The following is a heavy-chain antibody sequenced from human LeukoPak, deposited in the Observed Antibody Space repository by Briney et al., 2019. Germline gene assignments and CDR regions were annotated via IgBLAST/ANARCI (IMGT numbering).Heavy chain of an antibody. CDR2: ISSSSSYI. V-gene: IGHV3-21*01. CDR1: GFTFSSYS. CDR3: ASTSGVPNAFDI. Sequence: GGSLRLSCAASGFTFSSYSMTWVRQAPGKGLEWVSSISSSSSYIYYADSVKGRFTISRDSAKNSLYLQMNSLRAEDTAVYYCASTSGVPNAFDIWGQGTMVTVSS. J-gene: IGHJ3*02. D-gene: IGHD3-10*01.